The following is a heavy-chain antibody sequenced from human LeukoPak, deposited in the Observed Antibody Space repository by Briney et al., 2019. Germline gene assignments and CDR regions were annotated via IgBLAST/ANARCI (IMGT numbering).Heavy chain of an antibody. CDR3: ASSPEYYYDSSGPNDY. V-gene: IGHV1-2*06. J-gene: IGHJ4*02. CDR2: INPNSGGT. CDR1: GYTFTGYY. D-gene: IGHD3-22*01. Sequence: GASVKVSCKASGYTFTGYYMHWVRQAPGQGLEWMGRINPNSGGTNYAQKFQGRVTMTRDTSISTAYMELSRLRSDDTAVYYCASSPEYYYDSSGPNDYWGQGTLVTLSS.